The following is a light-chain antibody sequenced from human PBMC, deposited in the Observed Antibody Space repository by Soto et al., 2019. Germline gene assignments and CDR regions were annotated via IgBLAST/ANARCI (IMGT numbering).Light chain of an antibody. CDR2: DVS. V-gene: IGLV2-14*01. CDR1: SSDVGGYNY. CDR3: SSYASSSTPHVV. J-gene: IGLJ2*01. Sequence: QSALTQPASVSGSPGQSITISCTGTSSDVGGYNYVSWYQQDPGKAPKLMIYDVSNRPSGVSNRFSGSKSGNTASLTISGLQADDEADYYCSSYASSSTPHVVFGGGTKVTVL.